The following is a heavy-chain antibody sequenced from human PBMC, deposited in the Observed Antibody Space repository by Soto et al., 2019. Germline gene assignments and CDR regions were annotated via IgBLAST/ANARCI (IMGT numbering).Heavy chain of an antibody. D-gene: IGHD1-1*01. V-gene: IGHV1-18*01. Sequence: QVHLVQSGAEVKKPGASVKVSCKGSGYGFTTYGITWVRQAPGQGLEWMAWISAHNGNTNYAQKLQGRVTVTRDTSTSTAYMELSSLRSDDTAVDYCARGRYGDYWGQGARVTVSS. CDR2: ISAHNGNT. J-gene: IGHJ4*02. CDR1: GYGFTTYG. CDR3: ARGRYGDY.